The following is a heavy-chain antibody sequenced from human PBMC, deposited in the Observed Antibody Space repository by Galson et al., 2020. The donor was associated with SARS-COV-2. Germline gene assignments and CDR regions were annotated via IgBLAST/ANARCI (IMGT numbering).Heavy chain of an antibody. D-gene: IGHD3-10*01. Sequence: SGPTQVKPTQTLTLTCTFSGFSLSTSGMGVSWIRQPQGKAREWLARIDWDDDKYYSTSLKTRLTISKDTSKNQVVLTMTNMDPVDTATYYCARTITMVRGVPIDYWGQGTLVTVSS. CDR1: GFSLSTSGMG. J-gene: IGHJ4*02. CDR3: ARTITMVRGVPIDY. CDR2: IDWDDDK. V-gene: IGHV2-70*11.